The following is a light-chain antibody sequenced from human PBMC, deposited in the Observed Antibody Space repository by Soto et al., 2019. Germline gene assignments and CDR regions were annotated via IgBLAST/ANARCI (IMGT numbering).Light chain of an antibody. J-gene: IGKJ4*01. CDR3: QQYYSYPLT. CDR2: AAS. Sequence: AIRMTQSPSSLSASTGDRVTITCRASQGISSYLAWYQQKPGKAPKLLIYAASTLQSGVPSRFSGSGSGTDFTLTISCLQSEDFAIYYRQQYYSYPLTFGGGTKVDIK. CDR1: QGISSY. V-gene: IGKV1-8*01.